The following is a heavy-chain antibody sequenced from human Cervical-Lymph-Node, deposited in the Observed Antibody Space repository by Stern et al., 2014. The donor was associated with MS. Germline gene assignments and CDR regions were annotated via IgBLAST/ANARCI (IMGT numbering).Heavy chain of an antibody. V-gene: IGHV1-46*03. CDR1: GYTFTSYY. CDR2: INPSGGST. Sequence: VQLVASGAEVKKPGASAKVSCKASGYTFTSYYMHWVRQAPGQGLEWMGIINPSGGSTSYDQKLEGRGTMTRDTSTSTVYTELSSLRSEYTAVYYCARLAVAGTYYYNGMDVWGQGTTVTVSS. D-gene: IGHD6-19*01. CDR3: ARLAVAGTYYYNGMDV. J-gene: IGHJ6*02.